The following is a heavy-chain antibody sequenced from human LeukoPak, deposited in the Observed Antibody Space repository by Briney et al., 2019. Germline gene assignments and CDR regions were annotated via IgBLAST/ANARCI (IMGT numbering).Heavy chain of an antibody. V-gene: IGHV1-69*13. CDR1: GGTFSSYA. Sequence: ASVKVSCKASGGTFSSYAISWVRQAPGQGLEWMGGIIPIFGTANYAQKFQGRVTITADESTSTAYMELSSLRSEDTAVYYCARAGWPHTLQDNFDYWGQGTLVTVSS. CDR2: IIPIFGTA. J-gene: IGHJ4*02. CDR3: ARAGWPHTLQDNFDY. D-gene: IGHD2-15*01.